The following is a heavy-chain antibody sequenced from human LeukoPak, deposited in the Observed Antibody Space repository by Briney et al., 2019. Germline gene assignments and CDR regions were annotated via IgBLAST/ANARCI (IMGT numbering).Heavy chain of an antibody. CDR3: ARALGYCSSTSCYLHDY. CDR1: GGTFSSYA. D-gene: IGHD2-2*01. Sequence: SVKVSCKASGGTFSSYAISWVRQAPGQGLEWMGGIIPIFGTANYAQKFQGRVTITTDESPSTAYMELSSLSSEDTAVYYCARALGYCSSTSCYLHDYWGQGTLVTVSS. J-gene: IGHJ4*02. V-gene: IGHV1-69*05. CDR2: IIPIFGTA.